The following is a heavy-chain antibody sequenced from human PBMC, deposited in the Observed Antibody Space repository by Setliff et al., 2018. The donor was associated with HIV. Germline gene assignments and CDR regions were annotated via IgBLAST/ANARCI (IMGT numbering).Heavy chain of an antibody. D-gene: IGHD3-3*01. V-gene: IGHV1-2*02. CDR2: ISPQRGDP. J-gene: IGHJ4*02. CDR1: GYTFMEYY. Sequence: ASVKVSCKASGYTFMEYYIHWLRQAPGQGLEWMGWISPQRGDPKYAQNFEGRVTLTRDTSINTVYMELTRLRSDDTAVYYCARDRRGSNSWSGYNGGFDYWGQGTLVTVSS. CDR3: ARDRRGSNSWSGYNGGFDY.